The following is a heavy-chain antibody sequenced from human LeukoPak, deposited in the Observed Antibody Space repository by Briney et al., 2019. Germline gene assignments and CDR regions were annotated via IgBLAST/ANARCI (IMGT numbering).Heavy chain of an antibody. V-gene: IGHV3-15*01. CDR1: GITFTNAW. Sequence: GGCLRLSCAASGITFTNAWLTWVRQAPGKGLEWVGRVKTKGNGGAADYAAPVKGRFTISRDDSTKTLYLQMNSLKTEDTAVYYCSTDRMIYATNWAVSWFDPWGQGTLVTVSS. J-gene: IGHJ5*02. CDR3: STDRMIYATNWAVSWFDP. D-gene: IGHD2-8*01. CDR2: VKTKGNGGAA.